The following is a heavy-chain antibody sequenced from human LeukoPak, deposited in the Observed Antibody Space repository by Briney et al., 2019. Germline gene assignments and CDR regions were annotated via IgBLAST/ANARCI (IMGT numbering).Heavy chain of an antibody. CDR3: ASVPRGYFDY. V-gene: IGHV4-34*01. CDR2: INHSGST. J-gene: IGHJ4*02. CDR1: GGSFSGYY. Sequence: SETLSLTCAVYGGSFSGYYWSWICQPPGKGLEWIGEINHSGSTNYNPSLKSRVTISVDTSKNQFSLKLSSVTAADTAVYYCASVPRGYFDYWGQGTLVTVSS.